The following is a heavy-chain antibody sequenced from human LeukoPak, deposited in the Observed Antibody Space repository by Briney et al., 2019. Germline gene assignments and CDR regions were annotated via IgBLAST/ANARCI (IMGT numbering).Heavy chain of an antibody. V-gene: IGHV3-23*01. J-gene: IGHJ6*02. CDR2: ISGSGGST. D-gene: IGHD2-15*01. CDR3: AKDRPDFPDIVVVVAATQYGMDV. CDR1: GFTFSSYA. Sequence: GGSLRLSCAASGFTFSSYAMSWVRQAPEKGLEWVSAISGSGGSTYYADSVKGRFTISRDNSKNTLYLQMNSLRAEDTAVYYCAKDRPDFPDIVVVVAATQYGMDVWGQGTTVTVSS.